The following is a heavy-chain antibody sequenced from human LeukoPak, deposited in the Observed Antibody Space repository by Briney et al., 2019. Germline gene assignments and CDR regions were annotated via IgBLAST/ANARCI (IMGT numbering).Heavy chain of an antibody. D-gene: IGHD2-2*01. J-gene: IGHJ6*02. CDR1: GGSISSHY. CDR2: IYYSGST. V-gene: IGHV4-59*11. CDR3: ARGDIVVVPAAPWSYYYGMDV. Sequence: PQTLSLTCTVSGGSISSHYWSWIRQPPGKGLEWIGYIYYSGSTNYNPSLKSRVTISVDTSKNQFSLKLTSVTAADTAVYYCARGDIVVVPAAPWSYYYGMDVWGQGTTVTVSS.